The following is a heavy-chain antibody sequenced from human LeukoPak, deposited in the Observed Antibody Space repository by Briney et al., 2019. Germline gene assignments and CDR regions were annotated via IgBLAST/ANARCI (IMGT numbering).Heavy chain of an antibody. J-gene: IGHJ5*02. CDR1: GYTFTGYY. Sequence: GASVKVSCKASGYTFTGYYMHWVRQAPGQGLEWMGWISAYNGNTNYAQKLQGRVTMTTDTSTSTAYTELRSLRSDDTAVYYYARDLLMYYYDSSGYYVNWFDPWGQGALVTVSS. V-gene: IGHV1-18*04. CDR3: ARDLLMYYYDSSGYYVNWFDP. CDR2: ISAYNGNT. D-gene: IGHD3-22*01.